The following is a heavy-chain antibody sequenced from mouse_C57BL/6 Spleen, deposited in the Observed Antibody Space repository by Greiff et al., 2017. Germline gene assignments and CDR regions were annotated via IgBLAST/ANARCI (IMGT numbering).Heavy chain of an antibody. V-gene: IGHV2-2*01. CDR2: IWSGGST. Sequence: QVQLQQSGPGLVQPSQSLSITCTVSGFSLTSYGVHWVRQSPGQGLEWLGVIWSGGSTDYNAAFISRLSISKDNSKSQVFFKMNSLQADDTAIYYCVKSPFITTVVASYYFDYWGQGTTLTVSS. CDR1: GFSLTSYG. CDR3: VKSPFITTVVASYYFDY. J-gene: IGHJ2*01. D-gene: IGHD1-1*01.